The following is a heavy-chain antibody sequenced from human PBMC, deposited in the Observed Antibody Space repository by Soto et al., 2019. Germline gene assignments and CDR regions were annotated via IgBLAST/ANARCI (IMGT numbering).Heavy chain of an antibody. J-gene: IGHJ4*02. D-gene: IGHD1-26*01. CDR2: IGPESGAT. Sequence: ASVKVSCKASGYTFTGHYIHWVRQAPEQGPEWMGEIGPESGATRYAQRFQGRVTMTRDMSIATVYMELNNLSPDDTAGYYCGRGRSGQIVVFYWGQGPPVTVSS. V-gene: IGHV1-2*02. CDR3: GRGRSGQIVVFY. CDR1: GYTFTGHY.